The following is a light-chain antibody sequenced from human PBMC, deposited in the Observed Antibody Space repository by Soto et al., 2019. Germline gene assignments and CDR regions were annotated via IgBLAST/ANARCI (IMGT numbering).Light chain of an antibody. V-gene: IGLV1-44*01. Sequence: VLTQPPSASGTPGQRVTISCSGSSSNIGSNSVNWYQQFPGTAPKLLIYSNNQRPSGVPDRFSGSKSGTSASLAVSGLHSEDEADYYCAAWDDSLNVVVFGGGTKLTVL. CDR1: SSNIGSNS. CDR3: AAWDDSLNVVV. CDR2: SNN. J-gene: IGLJ2*01.